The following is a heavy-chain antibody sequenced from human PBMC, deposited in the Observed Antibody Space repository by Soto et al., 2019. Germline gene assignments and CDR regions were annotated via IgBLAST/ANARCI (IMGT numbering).Heavy chain of an antibody. D-gene: IGHD1-26*01. V-gene: IGHV1-69*13. J-gene: IGHJ6*02. CDR2: IIPIFGTA. CDR3: ARRQPTIVGATSYYYYGMDV. CDR1: GGTFSSYA. Sequence: ASVKVSCKASGGTFSSYAISWVRQAPGQGLEWMGGIIPIFGTANYAQKFQGRVTITADESTSTAYMELSSLRSEDTAMYYCARRQPTIVGATSYYYYGMDVWGQGTTVTVSS.